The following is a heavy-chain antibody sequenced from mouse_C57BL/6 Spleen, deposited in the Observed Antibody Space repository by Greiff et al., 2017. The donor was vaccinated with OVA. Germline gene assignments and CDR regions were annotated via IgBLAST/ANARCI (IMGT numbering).Heavy chain of an antibody. CDR3: ASYGSSLPGVAY. Sequence: DVKLQESGGGLVKPGGSLKLSCAASGFTFSDYGMHWVRQAPEKGLEWVAYISSGSSTIYYADTVKGRFTISRDNAKKTLFLQMTSLRSEDTAMYYCASYGSSLPGVAYWGQGTLVTVSA. V-gene: IGHV5-17*01. CDR2: ISSGSSTI. J-gene: IGHJ3*01. CDR1: GFTFSDYG. D-gene: IGHD1-1*01.